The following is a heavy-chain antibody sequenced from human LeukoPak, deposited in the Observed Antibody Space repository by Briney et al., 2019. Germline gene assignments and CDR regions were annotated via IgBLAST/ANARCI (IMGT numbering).Heavy chain of an antibody. CDR2: TMLNSVSI. CDR3: AKDLRGERDYGSFDY. J-gene: IGHJ4*02. D-gene: IGHD3-16*01. Sequence: GGSLRLSCAASGFIFGDFATHWVRHGQPQGLEWDSGTMLNSVSIDYADCVKGRFTMSRDNLKNSMYLQMNRLRAEDTPLYYCAKDLRGERDYGSFDYRGEGVLVTASP. V-gene: IGHV3-9*01. CDR1: GFIFGDFA.